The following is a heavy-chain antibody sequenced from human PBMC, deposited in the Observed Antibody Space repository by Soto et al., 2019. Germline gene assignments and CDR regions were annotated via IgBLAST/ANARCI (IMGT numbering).Heavy chain of an antibody. Sequence: GGSLRLSCAASGFTFSSYAMSWVRQAPGKGLEWVSAISGSGGSTYYADSVKGPFTISRDNSKNTLYLQMNSLRAEDTAVYYCAKDPSKCTNGVCYTVQFDYWGQGTLVTVSS. CDR2: ISGSGGST. J-gene: IGHJ4*02. V-gene: IGHV3-23*01. D-gene: IGHD2-8*01. CDR3: AKDPSKCTNGVCYTVQFDY. CDR1: GFTFSSYA.